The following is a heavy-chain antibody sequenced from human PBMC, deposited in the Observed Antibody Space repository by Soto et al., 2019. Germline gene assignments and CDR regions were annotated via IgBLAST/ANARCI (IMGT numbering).Heavy chain of an antibody. J-gene: IGHJ5*02. D-gene: IGHD3-22*01. CDR1: GFTFSSYD. CDR2: IGTAGDT. Sequence: RGALRLSCAASGFTFSSYDMHWVRQSTGKGLEWVSAIGTAGDTYYPGSVKGRFTISRENAKNSLYLQMNSLRAGDTAVYYCARYYYDSSGYYRGWFDPWGQGTLVTVSS. V-gene: IGHV3-13*01. CDR3: ARYYYDSSGYYRGWFDP.